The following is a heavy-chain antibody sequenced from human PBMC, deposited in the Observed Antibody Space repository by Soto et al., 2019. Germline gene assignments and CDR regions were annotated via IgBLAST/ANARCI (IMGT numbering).Heavy chain of an antibody. CDR1: GFSLSTSGVG. CDR3: AHSSSRWPLGY. CDR2: VYWDDDK. Sequence: QITLKESGPTLVKPTQTLTLTCTFSGFSLSTSGVGVVWLRQPPGKALEWLALVYWDDDKRYSPSLKSRLTITQDTSKNQVVFTMNNMDHVDTATYYCAHSSSRWPLGYWGQGALVTVSS. V-gene: IGHV2-5*02. J-gene: IGHJ4*02. D-gene: IGHD4-17*01.